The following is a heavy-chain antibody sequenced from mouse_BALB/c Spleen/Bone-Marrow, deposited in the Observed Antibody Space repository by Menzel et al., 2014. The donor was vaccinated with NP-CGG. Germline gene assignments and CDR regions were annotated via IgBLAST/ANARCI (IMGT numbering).Heavy chain of an antibody. Sequence: QVQLQQSGPGLVAPSQSLSIPCTVSGFSLTGYGVHWVRQPPGKGLEWLGVIWAGGGTNYNSALMSRLSSSKDNSKSQVFVKMNSLQTEDTAMYYCARTGVDYWGQGTTLTVSS. J-gene: IGHJ2*01. CDR2: IWAGGGT. V-gene: IGHV2-9*02. CDR1: GFSLTGYG. D-gene: IGHD4-1*01. CDR3: ARTGVDY.